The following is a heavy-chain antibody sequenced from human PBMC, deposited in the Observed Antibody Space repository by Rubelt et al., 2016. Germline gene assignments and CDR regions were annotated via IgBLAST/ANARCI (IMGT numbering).Heavy chain of an antibody. CDR1: GGSFSGYY. Sequence: QVQLQQWGAGLLKPSETLSLTCAVYGGSFSGYYWSWIRQPPGKGLEWIGEINHSGSTNYNPSPKWRGRISVTTSTNRYSLRLSSVTAADTAVYYCARVDSSSWYLGNYYGMDVWGQGTTVTVSS. V-gene: IGHV4-34*01. D-gene: IGHD6-13*01. CDR3: ARVDSSSWYLGNYYGMDV. J-gene: IGHJ6*02. CDR2: INHSGST.